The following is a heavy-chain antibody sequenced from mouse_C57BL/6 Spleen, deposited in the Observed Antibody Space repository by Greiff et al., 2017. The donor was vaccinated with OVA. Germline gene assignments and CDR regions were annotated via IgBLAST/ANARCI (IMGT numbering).Heavy chain of an antibody. CDR2: IYPGSGST. CDR1: GYTFTSYW. D-gene: IGHD1-1*01. V-gene: IGHV1-55*01. J-gene: IGHJ2*01. Sequence: QVQLQQPGAELVKPGASVKMSCKASGYTFTSYWLTWVKQRPGQGLEWIGDIYPGSGSTNYHEKFKSKATLTVDTSSSTAYMQLSSLTSEDSAVYYCAIGYYYGSSYYFDYWGQGTTLTVSS. CDR3: AIGYYYGSSYYFDY.